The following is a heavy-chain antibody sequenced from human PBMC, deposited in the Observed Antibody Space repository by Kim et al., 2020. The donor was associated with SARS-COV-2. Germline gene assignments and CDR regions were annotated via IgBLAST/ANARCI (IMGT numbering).Heavy chain of an antibody. CDR3: AKSRGFRELSQIKYFDY. D-gene: IGHD3-10*01. CDR1: GFTFSSYA. V-gene: IGHV3-23*01. J-gene: IGHJ4*02. Sequence: GGSLRLSCAASGFTFSSYAMSWVRQAPGKGLEWVSAISGSGGSTYYADSVKGRFTISRDNSKNTLYLQMNSLRAEDTAVYYCAKSRGFRELSQIKYFDYWGQGTLVTVSS. CDR2: ISGSGGST.